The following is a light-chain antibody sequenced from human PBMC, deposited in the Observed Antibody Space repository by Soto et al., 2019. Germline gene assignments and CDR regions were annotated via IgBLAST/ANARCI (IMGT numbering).Light chain of an antibody. Sequence: EIVMTQSPASLSVSPGETATLSCSASQSGSSNLAWYQQKPGQAPRLLIYGASTRATGIPARFSGSGSGTEFTLTITSLQSEDFAVYYCQHYNNWPLTFGGGTKVESK. J-gene: IGKJ4*01. CDR1: QSGSSN. V-gene: IGKV3-15*01. CDR3: QHYNNWPLT. CDR2: GAS.